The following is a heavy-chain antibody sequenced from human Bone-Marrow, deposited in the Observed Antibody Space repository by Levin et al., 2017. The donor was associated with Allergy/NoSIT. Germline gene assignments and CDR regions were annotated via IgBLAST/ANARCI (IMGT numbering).Heavy chain of an antibody. J-gene: IGHJ6*02. D-gene: IGHD3-10*01. V-gene: IGHV3-30-3*01. CDR1: GFTFSNYA. CDR3: ARGSAFGEVAPAAYYYYGLDV. Sequence: PGGSLRLSCAASGFTFSNYAMHWVRQAPGKGLEWLAVISYLGNNKFHADSVKDRFIISRDNSKDTLDLQMSSLRAEETAVYFCARGSAFGEVAPAAYYYYGLDVWGQGTTVAVSS. CDR2: ISYLGNNK.